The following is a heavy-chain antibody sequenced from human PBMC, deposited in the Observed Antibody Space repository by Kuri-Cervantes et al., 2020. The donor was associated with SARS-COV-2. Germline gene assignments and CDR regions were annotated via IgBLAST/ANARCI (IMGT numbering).Heavy chain of an antibody. CDR3: ERYGSDGNVVGDYYYYMDV. Sequence: ASVKVSCKASGYTFTSYGISWVRQAPGQGLEWMGWISAYNVNTNYAQKLQGRVTMTTDTSTSTANMELRSQRSDDTAVSYCERYGSDGNVVGDYYYYMDVWGKGTTVTVSS. V-gene: IGHV1-18*01. CDR2: ISAYNVNT. D-gene: IGHD3-10*01. CDR1: GYTFTSYG. J-gene: IGHJ6*03.